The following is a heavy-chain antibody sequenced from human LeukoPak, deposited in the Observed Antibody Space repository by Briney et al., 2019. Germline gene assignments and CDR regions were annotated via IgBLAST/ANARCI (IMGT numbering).Heavy chain of an antibody. D-gene: IGHD4-11*01. Sequence: GGSLRLSCTTSGFTFSHYAMHWVRQAPGKGLEWVAVIWNDGSDKYYGDSVKGRFTISRDNSKKSVYLQLSSLRVEDTAVYYCAKDAERGFDFSNSLQSWGQGTLVTVSS. CDR2: IWNDGSDK. CDR3: AKDAERGFDFSNSLQS. CDR1: GFTFSHYA. J-gene: IGHJ4*02. V-gene: IGHV3-33*06.